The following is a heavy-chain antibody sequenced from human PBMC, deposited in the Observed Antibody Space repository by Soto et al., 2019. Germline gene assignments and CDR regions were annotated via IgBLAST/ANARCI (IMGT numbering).Heavy chain of an antibody. CDR2: MSFDENSK. Sequence: PGGSLRLSCAASGFTFSSFGMHWVRQAPGKGLEWVAVMSFDENSKYYADSMKGRFIISRDNSKNTLYLEMNSLRAEDTAVYYCAKDKGRSLTGGMDVWGQATTGTVSS. CDR1: GFTFSSFG. J-gene: IGHJ6*02. CDR3: AKDKGRSLTGGMDV. D-gene: IGHD3-9*01. V-gene: IGHV3-30*18.